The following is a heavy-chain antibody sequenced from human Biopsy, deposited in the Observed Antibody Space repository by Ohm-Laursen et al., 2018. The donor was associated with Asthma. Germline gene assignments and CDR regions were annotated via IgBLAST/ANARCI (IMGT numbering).Heavy chain of an antibody. V-gene: IGHV1-24*01. Sequence: ASVKVSCKISGYSLTDLSMHWVRQAPGQGLEWMGGHDHGEGGTVNARRFQGRVTMTEDASTDTAYMELSSLSSDDTAVYYCARSYDTDSYPVLVLDYWGQGTLVTVSS. D-gene: IGHD3-22*01. J-gene: IGHJ4*02. CDR3: ARSYDTDSYPVLVLDY. CDR1: GYSLTDLS. CDR2: HDHGEGGT.